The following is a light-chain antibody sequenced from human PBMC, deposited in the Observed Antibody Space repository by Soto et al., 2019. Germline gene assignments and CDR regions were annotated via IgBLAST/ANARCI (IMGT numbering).Light chain of an antibody. CDR3: QQSYSTPYT. Sequence: DIQMTQSPSSLSASVGDRVTITCRASQSISSYLNWYQQKPGKAPKFLIYAASTLQSGVPSRFSGSGSGTHFTLTISSLQPEDFATYYCQQSYSTPYTFGLGTKLEI. J-gene: IGKJ2*01. V-gene: IGKV1-39*01. CDR1: QSISSY. CDR2: AAS.